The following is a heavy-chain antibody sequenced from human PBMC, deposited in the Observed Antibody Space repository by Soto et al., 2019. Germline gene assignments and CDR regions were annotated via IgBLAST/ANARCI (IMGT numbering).Heavy chain of an antibody. Sequence: SVKVSCKASGGTFSSYGISWVRQAPGQGLEWVGGIIPNFGTANYAQKFQGRVTITADKSTRTASMELNSLRSEDTAVYYCAREVDTTMVPYFDDWGQGTLVTVSS. J-gene: IGHJ4*02. V-gene: IGHV1-69*06. CDR2: IIPNFGTA. CDR1: GGTFSSYG. D-gene: IGHD5-18*01. CDR3: AREVDTTMVPYFDD.